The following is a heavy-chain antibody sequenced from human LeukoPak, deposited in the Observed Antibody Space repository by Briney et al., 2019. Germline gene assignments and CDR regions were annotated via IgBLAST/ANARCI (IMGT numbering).Heavy chain of an antibody. J-gene: IGHJ4*02. V-gene: IGHV3-48*04. D-gene: IGHD3-3*02. CDR2: ISSSGSTI. CDR1: GFTFSSYS. Sequence: GGSLRLSCAASGFTFSSYSMNWVRQAPGKGLEWVSYISSSGSTIDYPDSVKGRFTISRDNAKNSLFLQMNSLRAEDTAVYYCARAVISIFDNWGQGTLVTVSS. CDR3: ARAVISIFDN.